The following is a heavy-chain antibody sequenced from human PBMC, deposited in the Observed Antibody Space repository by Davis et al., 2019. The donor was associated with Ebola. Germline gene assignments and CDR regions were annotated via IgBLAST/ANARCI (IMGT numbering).Heavy chain of an antibody. Sequence: SVKVSCKASGGTFSSYAISWVRQAPGQGLEWMGGIIPIFGTANYAQKFQGRVTITADKSTSTAYMELSRLRSDDTAVYYCARSSGSAYYYGMDVWGQGTTVTVSS. CDR2: IIPIFGTA. D-gene: IGHD3-10*01. J-gene: IGHJ6*02. V-gene: IGHV1-69*06. CDR1: GGTFSSYA. CDR3: ARSSGSAYYYGMDV.